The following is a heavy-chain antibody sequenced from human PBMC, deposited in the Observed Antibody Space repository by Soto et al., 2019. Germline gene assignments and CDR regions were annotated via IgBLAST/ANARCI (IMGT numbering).Heavy chain of an antibody. D-gene: IGHD2-21*02. CDR3: ARQRTSVVTQAYFDV. V-gene: IGHV4-39*01. J-gene: IGHJ4*02. CDR2: IYYSGST. CDR1: GASLRSRSYY. Sequence: SLTCTVTGASLRSRSYYWGWIRQPPGKGLEWIGSIYYSGSTYNNPSLRSRVSMSIDTSKDQFSLKLKSVTAADTALYFCARQRTSVVTQAYFDVWGPVSLVTVSS.